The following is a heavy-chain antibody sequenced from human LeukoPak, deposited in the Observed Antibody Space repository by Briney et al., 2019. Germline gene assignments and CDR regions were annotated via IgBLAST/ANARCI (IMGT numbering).Heavy chain of an antibody. D-gene: IGHD4-17*01. CDR1: GFTFRSSG. CDR3: AREAFNYGDHYFDY. V-gene: IGHV3-23*01. J-gene: IGHJ4*02. CDR2: ISGSGSST. Sequence: GGSLRLSCAASGFTFRSSGMSWVRQAPGKGLEWVSAISGSGSSTYYADSVRGRFTISRDNSKNTLYLQMSSLRAEDTAVYHCAREAFNYGDHYFDYWGQGTLVTVSS.